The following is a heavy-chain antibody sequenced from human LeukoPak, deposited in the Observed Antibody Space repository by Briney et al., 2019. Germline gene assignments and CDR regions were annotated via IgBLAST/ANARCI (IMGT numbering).Heavy chain of an antibody. CDR3: AKDLRGYSSGWPADY. V-gene: IGHV3-30*02. CDR1: GFIFSNFG. CDR2: IWHDGSDK. Sequence: GGSLRLSCAASGFIFSNFGMHWVRQAPGRGLEWVAVIWHDGSDKYYADSVKGRFSISRDNSRNTLYLQMSSLKPEDTAVYYCAKDLRGYSSGWPADYWGQGTLVTVSS. D-gene: IGHD6-19*01. J-gene: IGHJ4*02.